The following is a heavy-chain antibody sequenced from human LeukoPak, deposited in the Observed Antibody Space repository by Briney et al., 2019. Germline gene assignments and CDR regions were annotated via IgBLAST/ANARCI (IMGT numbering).Heavy chain of an antibody. V-gene: IGHV3-23*01. CDR2: ISGSGEAV. D-gene: IGHD6-19*01. CDR1: GFTFSNYA. J-gene: IGHJ6*02. CDR3: AKRMAGTGYFYFMDV. Sequence: GGSLRLSCAASGFTFSNYAMSWVRQPPGKGLEWKGLEWVSSISGSGEAVYCADSVKGRFTVYRDNAGSILYLQMDSLRAEDTAVYFCAKRMAGTGYFYFMDVWGRGTTVAVSS.